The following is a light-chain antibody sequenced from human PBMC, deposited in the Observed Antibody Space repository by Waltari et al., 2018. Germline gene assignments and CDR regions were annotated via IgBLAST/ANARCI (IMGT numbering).Light chain of an antibody. CDR2: DAS. CDR3: QQSGGSPLT. Sequence: EIVLTQSPGTLSLSPGERVTLSCRASQSVNNNYLAWYQQKPGQAPRLLIYDASSRATGIPDRFSGSGSGTDFTLTISRLEPEDFAVYYCQQSGGSPLTFGGGTKVEIK. V-gene: IGKV3-20*01. CDR1: QSVNNNY. J-gene: IGKJ4*01.